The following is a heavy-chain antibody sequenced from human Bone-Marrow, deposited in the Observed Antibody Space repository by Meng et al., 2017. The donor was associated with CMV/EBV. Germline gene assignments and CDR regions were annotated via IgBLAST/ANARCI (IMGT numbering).Heavy chain of an antibody. CDR1: GFTFSSYA. CDR2: ISGSGGST. Sequence: GGSLRLSCAASGFTFSSYAMHWVRQAPGKGLEWVSAISGSGGSTYYADSVKGRFTISRGNSKNTLYLQMNSLRAEDTAVYYCARVSYYDFSVDYWGQGTLVTVSS. CDR3: ARVSYYDFSVDY. D-gene: IGHD3-3*01. V-gene: IGHV3-23*01. J-gene: IGHJ4*02.